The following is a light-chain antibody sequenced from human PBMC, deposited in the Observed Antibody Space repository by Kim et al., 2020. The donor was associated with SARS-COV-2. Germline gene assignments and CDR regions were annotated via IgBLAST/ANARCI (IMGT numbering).Light chain of an antibody. CDR3: QQPHTTPLLT. Sequence: DIQMTQSPSSLSASVGDRVTITCRASQRISNHLNWYQQKPGKAPKLLIYAASSLQSGAPSRFSGSGSATDFTLTISSLQPPDFATYYCQQPHTTPLLTFGGGTKVDIK. J-gene: IGKJ4*01. V-gene: IGKV1-39*01. CDR2: AAS. CDR1: QRISNH.